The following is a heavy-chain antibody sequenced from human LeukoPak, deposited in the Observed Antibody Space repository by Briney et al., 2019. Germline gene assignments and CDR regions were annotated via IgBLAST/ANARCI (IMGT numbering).Heavy chain of an antibody. CDR3: ARGLSRYRGAFDI. Sequence: PGGSLRLSCAASGFTFSSYSMNWVRQAPGKGLEWVSYISSSSSTIYYADSVKGRFTISRDNAKNSLYLQMNSLRAEDTAVYYCARGLSRYRGAFDIWGQGTMVTVSS. V-gene: IGHV3-48*01. CDR1: GFTFSSYS. D-gene: IGHD3-16*02. J-gene: IGHJ3*02. CDR2: ISSSSSTI.